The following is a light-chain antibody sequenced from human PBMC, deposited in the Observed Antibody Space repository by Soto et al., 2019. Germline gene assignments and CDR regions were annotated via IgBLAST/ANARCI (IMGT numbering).Light chain of an antibody. CDR2: GAS. CDR1: QSASGN. V-gene: IGKV3-15*01. J-gene: IGKJ5*01. CDR3: QQYNTWPT. Sequence: EIVLTQSPATLSVSPGARATLSCRAGQSASGNLAWYQQKPGQAPRLLIYGASTRATGIPARFSGSGSGTEFTLTISSLQSEDFAVYYCQQYNTWPTFGQGTRLEIK.